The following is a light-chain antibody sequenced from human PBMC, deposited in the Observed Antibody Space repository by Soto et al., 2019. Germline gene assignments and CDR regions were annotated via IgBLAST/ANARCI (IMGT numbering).Light chain of an antibody. CDR1: LSVSVY. CDR2: DAS. J-gene: IGKJ5*01. V-gene: IGKV3-11*01. Sequence: VVLTQSPATLSLSARERATLSCRTSLSVSVYLDWYQQKPGQAPRLLISDASNRATGIPARFSGSGSGTDFPLTISSLEPEDFAVYYCHQRQYWPPITFGQGTRLEIK. CDR3: HQRQYWPPIT.